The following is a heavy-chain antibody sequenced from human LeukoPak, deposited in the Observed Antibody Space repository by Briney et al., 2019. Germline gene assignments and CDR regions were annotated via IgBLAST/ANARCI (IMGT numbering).Heavy chain of an antibody. CDR1: GGSISSSSYY. CDR2: IYYSGST. J-gene: IGHJ3*02. CDR3: ARLGHDAFDI. Sequence: SETLSLTCTVSGGSISSSSYYWSWIRQPPGKGLEWIGYIYYSGSTNYNPSLKSRVTISVDASKNHFSLKLSSVTAADTAVYYCARLGHDAFDIWGQGTMVTVSS. V-gene: IGHV4-61*03.